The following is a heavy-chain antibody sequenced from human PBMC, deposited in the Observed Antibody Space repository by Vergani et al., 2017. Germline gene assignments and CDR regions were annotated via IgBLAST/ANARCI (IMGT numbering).Heavy chain of an antibody. V-gene: IGHV3-48*01. CDR1: GFTFSSYG. J-gene: IGHJ4*02. D-gene: IGHD5-18*01. CDR3: ARGYLSNSFDY. CDR2: ITPSGSVI. Sequence: EVQLVESGGGLVQPGGSVRLSCVASGFTFSSYGMTWVRQAPGRGLEWVSFITPSGSVIHNADSVEGRITISRDYAKNSLHLQMNSLRAEDTAIYYCARGYLSNSFDYWGQGTLVTVSS.